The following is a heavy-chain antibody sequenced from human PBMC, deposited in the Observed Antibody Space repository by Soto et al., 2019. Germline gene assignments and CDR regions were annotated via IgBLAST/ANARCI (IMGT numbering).Heavy chain of an antibody. CDR2: INPSGGST. J-gene: IGHJ4*02. V-gene: IGHV1-46*01. CDR1: GYNFTSYY. CDR3: ARDPVPGWYDSSGYKSSAFDY. D-gene: IGHD3-22*01. Sequence: ASVKVSCKASGYNFTSYYMHWVRQAPGQGLEWMGIINPSGGSTSYAQKFQGRVTMTRDTSTSTVYMELSSLRSEDTAVYYCARDPVPGWYDSSGYKSSAFDYWGQGTLVTVSS.